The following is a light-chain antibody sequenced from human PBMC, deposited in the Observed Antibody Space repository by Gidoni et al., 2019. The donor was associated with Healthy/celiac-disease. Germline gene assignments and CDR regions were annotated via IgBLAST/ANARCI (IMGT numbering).Light chain of an antibody. J-gene: IGLJ1*01. V-gene: IGLV3-1*01. CDR3: QAWDSSTYV. Sequence: SYELTQPPSVSVPPGQIASITCSGDKLGDKYACWYQQKPGQSPVLVIYQDSKRPSGIPERFSGSNSGNTATLTISGTQAMDEADYYCQAWDSSTYVFGTGTKVTVL. CDR2: QDS. CDR1: KLGDKY.